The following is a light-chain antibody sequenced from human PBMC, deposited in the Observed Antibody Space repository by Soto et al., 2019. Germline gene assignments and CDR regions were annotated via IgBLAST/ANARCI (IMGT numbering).Light chain of an antibody. CDR2: QAS. Sequence: DILVNRGRCTLTASVGDRVTITCRASQSIGSWLAWYQQKPGKAPNLLIYQASRLESGVPSRFNGSESGTEFTLTISSLQPDDFATYYCQQYNSYSRTFGQGTKVDIK. CDR3: QQYNSYSRT. J-gene: IGKJ1*01. V-gene: IGKV1-5*01. CDR1: QSIGSW.